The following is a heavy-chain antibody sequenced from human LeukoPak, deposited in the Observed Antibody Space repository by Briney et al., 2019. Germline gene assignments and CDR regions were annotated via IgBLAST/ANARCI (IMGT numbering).Heavy chain of an antibody. V-gene: IGHV3-53*05. CDR1: GFTVSSNY. CDR2: IYSGGST. CDR3: ARGNTERRKGYVYYYYYMDV. Sequence: GGSLRLSCAASGFTVSSNYMSWVRQAPGKGLEWVSVIYSGGSTYYADSVKGRFTISRDNSKNTLYLQMNSLRSEDTAVYYCARGNTERRKGYVYYYYYMDVWGKGTTVTISS. D-gene: IGHD5-12*01. J-gene: IGHJ6*03.